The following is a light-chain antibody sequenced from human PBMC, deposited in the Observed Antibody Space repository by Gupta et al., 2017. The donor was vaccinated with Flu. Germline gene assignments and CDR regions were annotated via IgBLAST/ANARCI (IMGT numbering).Light chain of an antibody. Sequence: IQLTQSPSSLSAPLGGRVTISCRASQDIHTYLNWYQQKPGKAPEVLIFAASTLKNGVTSRFSGSGSGREFTLTSRRLQNDDFDTYFCQESTNYIFGRGTRLE. CDR3: QESTNYI. J-gene: IGKJ2*01. V-gene: IGKV1-39*01. CDR2: AAS. CDR1: QDIHTY.